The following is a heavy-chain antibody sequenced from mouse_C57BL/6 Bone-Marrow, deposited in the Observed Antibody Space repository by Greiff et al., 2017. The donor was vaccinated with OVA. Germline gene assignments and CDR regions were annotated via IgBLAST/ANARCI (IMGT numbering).Heavy chain of an antibody. CDR3: ARYKGRVAVDYFDY. CDR2: IRNKPNGSTT. Sequence: EVQRVESGGGLVQPGDSLSLSCAASGFTFTIYYMTWVRQPPGKALEWLAFIRNKPNGSTTEYSASVKGRFTFSRDKSQSILYLQMNALRAEDSATYYCARYKGRVAVDYFDYWGQGTALTVSS. V-gene: IGHV7-3*01. D-gene: IGHD1-1*01. CDR1: GFTFTIYY. J-gene: IGHJ2*01.